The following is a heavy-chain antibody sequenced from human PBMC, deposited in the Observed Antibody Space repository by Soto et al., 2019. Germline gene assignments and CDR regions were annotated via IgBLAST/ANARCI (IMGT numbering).Heavy chain of an antibody. V-gene: IGHV3-48*02. J-gene: IGHJ6*02. CDR2: ISSSSSTI. D-gene: IGHD3-3*01. Sequence: GGSLRLSCAASGFTFSSYSMNWVRQAPGKGLEWVSYISSSSSTIYYADSVKGRFTISRDNAKNSLYLQMNSLRDEDTAVYYCASPGYDFWSGYYYYGMDVWGQWDHGHRLL. CDR3: ASPGYDFWSGYYYYGMDV. CDR1: GFTFSSYS.